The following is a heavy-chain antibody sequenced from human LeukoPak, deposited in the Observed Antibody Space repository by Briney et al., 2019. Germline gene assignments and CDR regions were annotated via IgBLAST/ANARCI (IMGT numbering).Heavy chain of an antibody. V-gene: IGHV3-74*01. D-gene: IGHD3-10*01. J-gene: IGHJ4*02. CDR3: ARGAYYGSGSYHSPDH. CDR1: GFTFITYW. CDR2: INNDGSNT. Sequence: PGGSLRLSCAASGFTFITYWMHWVRQAPGKGLVWVSRINNDGSNTNYADSVKGRFTISRDNAKNTLYLQMNSLRAEDTAVYYCARGAYYGSGSYHSPDHWGQGTLVTVSS.